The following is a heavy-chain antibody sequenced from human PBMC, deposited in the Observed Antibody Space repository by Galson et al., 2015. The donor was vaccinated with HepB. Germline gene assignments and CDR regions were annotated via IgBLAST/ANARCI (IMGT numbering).Heavy chain of an antibody. D-gene: IGHD6-19*01. CDR2: ISGSGGNT. Sequence: SLRLSCAASGIIFSNYGMSWVRQAPGKGPKWVSNISGSGGNTHYADSVKGRFTISRDNSRNTLYLEMNSLRVEDTGIYYCAKGTQWLAPHYFDSWGQGTLVTVSS. CDR3: AKGTQWLAPHYFDS. CDR1: GIIFSNYG. V-gene: IGHV3-23*01. J-gene: IGHJ4*02.